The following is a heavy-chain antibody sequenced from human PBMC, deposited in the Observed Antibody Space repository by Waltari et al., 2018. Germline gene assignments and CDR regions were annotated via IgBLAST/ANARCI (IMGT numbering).Heavy chain of an antibody. CDR1: GFTFSSYE. CDR3: ARSYGDPPFDY. D-gene: IGHD4-17*01. J-gene: IGHJ4*02. V-gene: IGHV3-48*03. Sequence: EVQLVESGGGLVQPGGSLRLSCAASGFTFSSYEMTWVRQAPGKGLWWVSYISSSGSTIYYADSVKGRFTISRDNAKNSLYLQMNSLRAEDTAVYYCARSYGDPPFDYWGQGTLVTVSS. CDR2: ISSSGSTI.